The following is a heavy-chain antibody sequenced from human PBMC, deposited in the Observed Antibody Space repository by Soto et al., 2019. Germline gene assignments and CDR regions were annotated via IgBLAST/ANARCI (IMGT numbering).Heavy chain of an antibody. J-gene: IGHJ4*02. Sequence: GGSLRLSCAASGFTVSGDYVSWVRQAPGKGLECVSVIHFGGNTYYADSVKGRFTVSRDNSKNTLYLQMNSLRVEDTAIYFCTKVSPQWLVRDYWGQGTLVTVSS. CDR2: IHFGGNT. V-gene: IGHV3-53*01. D-gene: IGHD6-19*01. CDR1: GFTVSGDY. CDR3: TKVSPQWLVRDY.